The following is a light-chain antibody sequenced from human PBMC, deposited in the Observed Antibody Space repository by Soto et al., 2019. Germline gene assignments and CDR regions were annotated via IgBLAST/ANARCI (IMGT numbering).Light chain of an antibody. CDR2: ASS. Sequence: DIQMTQSPSSLSASVRDRVTIXXRTSQSISIYLNWYQQIPGKAPKXMIYASSNLYTGVPSRFSGSASGTDFTLTISSLQPEDFATYYCQQSYSILITFGQGTRLEIK. J-gene: IGKJ5*01. CDR3: QQSYSILIT. CDR1: QSISIY. V-gene: IGKV1-39*01.